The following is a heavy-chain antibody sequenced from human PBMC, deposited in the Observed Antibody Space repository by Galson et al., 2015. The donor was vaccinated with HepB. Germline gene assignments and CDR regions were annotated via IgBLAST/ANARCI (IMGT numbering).Heavy chain of an antibody. J-gene: IGHJ3*02. CDR2: ISSSSSYL. V-gene: IGHV3-21*01. Sequence: SLRLSCAASGFIFSPYSMHWVRQAPGKGLEWVSSISSSSSYLYYADSVKGRFTISRDNAENSLYLQMNSLRAEDTAVYYCARERADSSGFYIAASDIWGQGTMVTVSS. CDR3: ARERADSSGFYIAASDI. CDR1: GFIFSPYS. D-gene: IGHD6-19*01.